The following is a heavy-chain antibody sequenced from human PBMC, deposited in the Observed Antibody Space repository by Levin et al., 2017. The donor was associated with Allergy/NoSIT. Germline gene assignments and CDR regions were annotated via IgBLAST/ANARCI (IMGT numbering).Heavy chain of an antibody. D-gene: IGHD4-17*01. CDR3: AKDPVTSADPYYFDY. V-gene: IGHV3-23*01. J-gene: IGHJ4*02. Sequence: ETLSLTCAASGFTFGIYAMSWVRQAPGKGLEWISSISASGTGTYYADSVKGRFTISRDSSKNTVYVQMNSLRVEDTAVYYCAKDPVTSADPYYFDYWGQGTLVTVSS. CDR2: ISASGTGT. CDR1: GFTFGIYA.